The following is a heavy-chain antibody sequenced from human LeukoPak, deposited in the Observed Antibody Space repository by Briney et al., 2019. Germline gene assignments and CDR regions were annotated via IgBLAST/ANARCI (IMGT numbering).Heavy chain of an antibody. D-gene: IGHD6-19*01. V-gene: IGHV4-59*01. CDR3: ARAASGWYYFDY. CDR1: GGSISSYY. Sequence: SETLSLTCTVSGGSISSYYWSWIRQPPGKGLEWIGYIYYSGSTNYNPSLKSRVTISVDTSKNQFSLKLSSVTAGDTAVYYCARAASGWYYFDYWGQGTLVTVSS. CDR2: IYYSGST. J-gene: IGHJ4*02.